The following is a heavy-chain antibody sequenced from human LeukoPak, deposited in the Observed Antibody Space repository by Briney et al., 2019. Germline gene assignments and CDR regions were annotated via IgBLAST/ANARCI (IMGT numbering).Heavy chain of an antibody. D-gene: IGHD6-19*01. Sequence: ASVKVSCKASGYTFTSHDINWVRQAPGQGLEWMGWISAYNGNANYAHNLQGRVTMTTDTSTSTAYVELRGLTSDDTAVYYCARTPRKAVASAGYWGQGTLVTVSS. V-gene: IGHV1-18*01. CDR1: GYTFTSHD. CDR3: ARTPRKAVASAGY. J-gene: IGHJ4*02. CDR2: ISAYNGNA.